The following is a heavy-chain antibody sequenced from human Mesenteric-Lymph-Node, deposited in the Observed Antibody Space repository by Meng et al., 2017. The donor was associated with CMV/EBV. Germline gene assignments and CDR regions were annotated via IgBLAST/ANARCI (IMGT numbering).Heavy chain of an antibody. CDR2: IWYDGSNR. Sequence: GGSLRLSCAASGFSFSSYGVHWIRQAPGKGLEWVAVIWYDGSNRYYADAVKGRFTISRDNSKNTLYLQMNSLRAEDTAVYYCAKSKSLGGSSWYHAFDIWGQGTMVTVSS. D-gene: IGHD6-13*01. V-gene: IGHV3-30*02. CDR1: GFSFSSYG. J-gene: IGHJ3*02. CDR3: AKSKSLGGSSWYHAFDI.